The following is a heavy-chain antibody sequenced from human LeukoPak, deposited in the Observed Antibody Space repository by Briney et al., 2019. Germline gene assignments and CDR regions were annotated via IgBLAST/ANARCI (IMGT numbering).Heavy chain of an antibody. CDR3: AKEYSFDWFSFDI. Sequence: GSLRLSCVGSGFTFTTYWMSWVRQAPGKGLEWVANIKQDGSEKYYVDSVKGRFTISRDNSKNTLYLQMNSLRAEDTAVYYCAKEYSFDWFSFDIWGQGTMVTVSS. J-gene: IGHJ3*02. D-gene: IGHD3-9*01. CDR1: GFTFTTYW. CDR2: IKQDGSEK. V-gene: IGHV3-7*01.